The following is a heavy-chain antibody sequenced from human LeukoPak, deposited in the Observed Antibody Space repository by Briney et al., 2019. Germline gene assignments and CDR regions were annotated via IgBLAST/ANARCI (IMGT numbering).Heavy chain of an antibody. CDR1: GDSISTSNSY. V-gene: IGHV4-39*01. CDR3: AGRAQLRRLFDY. Sequence: SETLSLTCTVSGDSISTSNSYWGWIRQPPGKGLEWIGSIYYSGNTYYNASLKSRVTISVDTSKNQFSLKLSSVTAADTAVYYCAGRAQLRRLFDYWGQGTLVTVSS. CDR2: IYYSGNT. D-gene: IGHD2-2*01. J-gene: IGHJ4*02.